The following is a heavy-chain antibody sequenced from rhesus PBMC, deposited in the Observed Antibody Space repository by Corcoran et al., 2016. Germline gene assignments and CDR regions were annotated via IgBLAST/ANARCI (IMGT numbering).Heavy chain of an antibody. Sequence: QVQLQESGPGLVKPSETLSLTCAVSGASISSYWWIWIRQPPGKGLEWIGEVNVNSGSTYYNPSLKSRVTISKDASKNQFSLKLSSVTAADTAVYYCARGLVGSQGSWGQGVVVTVSS. J-gene: IGHJ6*01. CDR3: ARGLVGSQGS. CDR2: VNVNSGST. CDR1: GASISSYW. V-gene: IGHV4-80*01. D-gene: IGHD3-34*01.